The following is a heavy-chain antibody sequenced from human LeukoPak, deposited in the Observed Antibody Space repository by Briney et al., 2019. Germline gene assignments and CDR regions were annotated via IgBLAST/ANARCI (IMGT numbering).Heavy chain of an antibody. J-gene: IGHJ4*02. V-gene: IGHV4-59*01. CDR3: ARDGSSIDY. Sequence: SETLSLTCTVSGGSISSYYWSWIRQPPGKGLEWIGYIYYSGSTNYNPSLKSRVTISVDTSKNQFSLKLSSVTAADTAVYYCARDGSSIDYWGQGTLVTVSS. CDR1: GGSISSYY. CDR2: IYYSGST.